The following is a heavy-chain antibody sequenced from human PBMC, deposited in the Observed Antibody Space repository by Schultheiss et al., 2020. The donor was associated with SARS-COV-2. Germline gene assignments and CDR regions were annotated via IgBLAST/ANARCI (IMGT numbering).Heavy chain of an antibody. CDR2: IYYSGST. D-gene: IGHD3-3*01. Sequence: SETLSLTCTVSGGSISSGSYYWSWIRQPAGKGLEWIGYIYYSGSTNYNPSLKSRVTISVDTSKNQFSLKLSSVTAADTAVYYCARDLGDTIFGVVTFFDYWGQGTLVTVSS. V-gene: IGHV4-61*10. CDR3: ARDLGDTIFGVVTFFDY. CDR1: GGSISSGSYY. J-gene: IGHJ4*02.